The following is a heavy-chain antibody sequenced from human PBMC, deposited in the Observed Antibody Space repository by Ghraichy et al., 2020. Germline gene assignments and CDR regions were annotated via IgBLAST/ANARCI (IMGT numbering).Heavy chain of an antibody. V-gene: IGHV3-7*03. Sequence: GGSLRLSCVASGFTFSTSWMSWVRQAPGKGLEWVANINQDGSDKYYVASVRGRFTISRDNAKNSLYLQMNSLRGEDTAVYYCARDPYHGSLDYWGQGTLVTVSS. CDR1: GFTFSTSW. CDR2: INQDGSDK. CDR3: ARDPYHGSLDY. J-gene: IGHJ4*02. D-gene: IGHD2-2*01.